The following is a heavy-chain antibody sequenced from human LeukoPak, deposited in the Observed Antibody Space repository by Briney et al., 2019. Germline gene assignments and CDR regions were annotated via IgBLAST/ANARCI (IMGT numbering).Heavy chain of an antibody. CDR1: GGSISSSSYY. CDR2: IYYSGST. D-gene: IGHD2-2*01. CDR3: ARLGIVVVPADFDY. J-gene: IGHJ4*02. V-gene: IGHV4-39*01. Sequence: PSETLSLTCTVSGGSISSSSYYWGWIRQPPGKGLEWIGSIYYSGSTYYNPSLKSRVTISVDTSKNQFSLKLSSVTAADTAVYYCARLGIVVVPADFDYWGQGTLATVSS.